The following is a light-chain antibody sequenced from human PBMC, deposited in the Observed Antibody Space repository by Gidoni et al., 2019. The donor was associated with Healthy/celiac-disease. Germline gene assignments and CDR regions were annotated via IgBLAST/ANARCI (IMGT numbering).Light chain of an antibody. V-gene: IGLV1-40*01. CDR1: SSNIGAGYD. Sequence: QSVLTPPPSVSAAPGQRVTISCTGSSSNIGAGYDVHWYQQLPGTAPKLLIYGNSNRPSGVPDRFSGSKSGTSASLAITGLQAEDEADYYCQSYDSSLSGLHVVFGGGTKLTVL. J-gene: IGLJ2*01. CDR3: QSYDSSLSGLHVV. CDR2: GNS.